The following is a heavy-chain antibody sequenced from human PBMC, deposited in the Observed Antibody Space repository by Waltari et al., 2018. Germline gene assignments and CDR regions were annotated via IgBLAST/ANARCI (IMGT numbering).Heavy chain of an antibody. CDR2: IFYTGIT. CDR3: ARRFDS. CDR1: GGSIKNYS. V-gene: IGHV4-59*08. J-gene: IGHJ4*02. Sequence: QVQLRESGPGLVKPSETLSLTCSVSGGSIKNYSWNWIRQSPGKGLEWIGDIFYTGITSYNPSLKSRVIISIDRSKSQFSLELSSVTAADTAVYYCARRFDSWGRGTLVTVTS.